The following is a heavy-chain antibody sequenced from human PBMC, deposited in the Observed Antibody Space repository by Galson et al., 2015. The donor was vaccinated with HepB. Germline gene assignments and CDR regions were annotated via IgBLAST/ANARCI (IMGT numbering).Heavy chain of an antibody. D-gene: IGHD2-21*01. CDR3: ARSLSPGSPAYLRDAFNV. J-gene: IGHJ3*01. CDR1: GFTLSVYA. Sequence: SLRLSCAASGFTLSVYAVHWVRQAPGKGLKWVAVVSRDGQTAYYRDSVKGRFTISRDNSKDTMDLQMDDLRVEDTATYYCARSLSPGSPAYLRDAFNVWGQGTMVTVSS. CDR2: VSRDGQTA. V-gene: IGHV3-30*04.